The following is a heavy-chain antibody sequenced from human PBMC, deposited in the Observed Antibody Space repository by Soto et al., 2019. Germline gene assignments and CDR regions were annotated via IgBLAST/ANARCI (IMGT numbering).Heavy chain of an antibody. CDR2: INPSGGST. Sequence: QVQLVQSGAEVKKPGASVKVSCKASGYTFTSYYMHWVRQAPGQGLEWMGIINPSGGSTSYAQKFQGRVTMTRDTSTSTVYMELSSLSSEDTAVYYCARELVTGNYYDSSGYYGSDAFDIWGQGTMVTVSS. J-gene: IGHJ3*02. CDR1: GYTFTSYY. V-gene: IGHV1-46*01. D-gene: IGHD3-22*01. CDR3: ARELVTGNYYDSSGYYGSDAFDI.